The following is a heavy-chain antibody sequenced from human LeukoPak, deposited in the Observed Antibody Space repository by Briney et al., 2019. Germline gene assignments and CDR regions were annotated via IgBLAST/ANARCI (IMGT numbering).Heavy chain of an antibody. V-gene: IGHV1-18*01. D-gene: IGHD3-22*01. CDR1: GYTFTSYD. J-gene: IGHJ4*02. CDR3: ATVEAVYYGSSGYSYFDY. Sequence: ASVKVSCKVSGYTFTSYDINWVRQARGQALEWMGWISAYNGNTHYALKLQGRVTMTTDTSTNTAYMELRSLKSDDTAVYYCATVEAVYYGSSGYSYFDYWGQGTLVTVSS. CDR2: ISAYNGNT.